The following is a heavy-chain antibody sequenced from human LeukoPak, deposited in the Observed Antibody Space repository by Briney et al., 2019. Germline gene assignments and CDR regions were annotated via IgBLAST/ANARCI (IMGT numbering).Heavy chain of an antibody. V-gene: IGHV1-18*01. CDR2: ISAYNGNT. Sequence: GSSVNVSCKASGYTFTSYGISWVRQAPGQGLEWMGWISAYNGNTNYAQKLQGRVTMTTDTSTSTAYMELRSLRSDDTAVYYCARDRKTGITRTTCDYWGQGTLVTVSS. CDR3: ARDRKTGITRTTCDY. J-gene: IGHJ4*02. CDR1: GYTFTSYG. D-gene: IGHD1/OR15-1a*01.